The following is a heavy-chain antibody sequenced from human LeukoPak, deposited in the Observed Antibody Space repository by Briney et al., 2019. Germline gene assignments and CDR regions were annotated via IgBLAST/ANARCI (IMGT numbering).Heavy chain of an antibody. CDR3: ARDQDTEGFYDY. D-gene: IGHD2-15*01. CDR2: ISSSSSAT. J-gene: IGHJ4*02. CDR1: GFTFSDYY. Sequence: GSLRLSCAASGFTFSDYYMNWIRQAPGKGLEWVSYISSSSSATYYADSVKGRITISRDNAKNSLYLQMNSLRAEDTAVYYCARDQDTEGFYDYWGQGTLVTVSS. V-gene: IGHV3-11*04.